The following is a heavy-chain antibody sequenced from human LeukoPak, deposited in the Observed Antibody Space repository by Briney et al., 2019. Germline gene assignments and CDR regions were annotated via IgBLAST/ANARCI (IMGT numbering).Heavy chain of an antibody. Sequence: GGSLRLSCAASGFTFSSYSMNWVRQAPGKGLEWVSYISSSSSIIYYADSVKGRFTISRDNSKNTLYLQMNSLRAEDTAVYYCASAEVPYYYDSSGLIFPPDYWGQGTLVTVSS. CDR2: ISSSSSII. CDR3: ASAEVPYYYDSSGLIFPPDY. V-gene: IGHV3-48*01. D-gene: IGHD3-22*01. CDR1: GFTFSSYS. J-gene: IGHJ4*02.